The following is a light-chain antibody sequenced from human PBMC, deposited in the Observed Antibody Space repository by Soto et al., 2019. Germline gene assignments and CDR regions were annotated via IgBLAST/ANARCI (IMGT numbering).Light chain of an antibody. Sequence: EIVMTQSPATLSLSPGERATLSCRASQSVSSDLAWYQQKPGQGPRLLIFGASTRAAGIPARFSRSGSGTEFTLTISSLQSEDFAVYHCQQYNNWPTWTFGQGTKV. CDR2: GAS. CDR3: QQYNNWPTWT. J-gene: IGKJ1*01. V-gene: IGKV3-15*01. CDR1: QSVSSD.